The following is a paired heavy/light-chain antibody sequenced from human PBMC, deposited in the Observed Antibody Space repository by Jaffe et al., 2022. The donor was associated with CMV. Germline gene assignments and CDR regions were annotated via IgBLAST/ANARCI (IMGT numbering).Heavy chain of an antibody. CDR1: GFTFRSYA. V-gene: IGHV3-64D*06. CDR2: ITTNGRAT. CDR3: LKEPDYGTSSGFAY. D-gene: IGHD3-10*01. Sequence: EVQLVESGGGLVQPGGSLRLSCSASGFTFRSYAMHWVRQGPGKGLEYVGAITTNGRATYYADSVQGRFIISRDNSKNTLYLQMSSLRSEDTAVYYCLKEPDYGTSSGFAYWGQGTLVTVSA. J-gene: IGHJ4*02.
Light chain of an antibody. V-gene: IGKV1-9*01. Sequence: IQLTQSPSSLSASVGDRVTLTCRASQGIATSLAWYQQKPGNVPKLLIHTASALQSGVPSRFSGSGFGTDFTLTISSLQPEDFATYYCQQLSTYPLTFGGGTKVEIK. CDR2: TAS. J-gene: IGKJ4*01. CDR3: QQLSTYPLT. CDR1: QGIATS.